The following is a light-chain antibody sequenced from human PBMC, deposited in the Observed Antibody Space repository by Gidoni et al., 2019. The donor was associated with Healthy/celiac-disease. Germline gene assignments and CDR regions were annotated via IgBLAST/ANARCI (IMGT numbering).Light chain of an antibody. CDR3: QQYYSYPN. V-gene: IGKV1-8*01. CDR1: QGISSY. Sequence: TQSPSSLSASTGDRVTITCRASQGISSYLAWYQQKPGKAPKLLIYAASALQSVVPSRFSGSGSGTDFTLTLSCLQSEDFATYYCQQYYSYPNFGQGTRLEIK. J-gene: IGKJ5*01. CDR2: AAS.